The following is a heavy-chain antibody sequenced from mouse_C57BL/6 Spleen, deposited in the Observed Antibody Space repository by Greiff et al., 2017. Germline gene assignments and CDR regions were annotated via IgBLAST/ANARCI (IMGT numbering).Heavy chain of an antibody. D-gene: IGHD2-5*01. J-gene: IGHJ3*01. CDR2: FHPYNDDT. CDR1: GYTFTTYP. Sequence: QVQLKESGAELVKPGASVKMSCKASGYTFTTYPIEWMKQNHGKSLEWIGNFHPYNDDTKYNEKFKGKATLTVEKSSSTVYLELSRLTSDDSAVYYCARGSNYGAWFAYWGQGTLVTVSA. V-gene: IGHV1-47*01. CDR3: ARGSNYGAWFAY.